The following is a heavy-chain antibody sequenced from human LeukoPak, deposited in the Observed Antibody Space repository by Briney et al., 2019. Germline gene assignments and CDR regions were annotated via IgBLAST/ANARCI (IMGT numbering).Heavy chain of an antibody. CDR3: VKARGVAAGTLSFDH. CDR1: RFTFSTYD. CDR2: ITSDGGAT. D-gene: IGHD6-13*01. J-gene: IGHJ4*02. Sequence: GGSLRLSCSASRFTFSTYDMHLVRQAPGTGLEYVSAITSDGGATYYADSVRGRFTMSRDNSKNTLDLHMSSLRTDDTAVYYCVKARGVAAGTLSFDHWGQGTLVTVSS. V-gene: IGHV3-64D*09.